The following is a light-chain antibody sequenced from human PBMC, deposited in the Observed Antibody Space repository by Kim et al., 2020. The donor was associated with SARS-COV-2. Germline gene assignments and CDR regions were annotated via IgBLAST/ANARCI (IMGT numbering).Light chain of an antibody. J-gene: IGKJ2*01. CDR2: GAF. CDR1: QTINNNF. CDR3: QQYSSSPT. V-gene: IGKV3-20*01. Sequence: EIVLTQSPGTLSLSPGERAPLSCRASQTINNNFLAWYQQELGQAPRLLVYGAFTRATGIPDRFRGGRSGTDFTLTISRLEPEDFVVYYCQQYSSSPTFGQGTKLEI.